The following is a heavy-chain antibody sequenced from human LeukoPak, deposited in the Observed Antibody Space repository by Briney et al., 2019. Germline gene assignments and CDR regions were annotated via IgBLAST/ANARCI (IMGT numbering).Heavy chain of an antibody. CDR2: ISSSSGYI. V-gene: IGHV3-21*01. J-gene: IGHJ4*02. D-gene: IGHD3-22*01. CDR3: ARGDSSGYYCRYYLDY. Sequence: PGGSLRLSCTASEFTFNTFTMNWVRQAPGKGLEWVSSISSSSGYIYYTDSVKGRFTISRDNAKNSVYLQMNSLRAEDTAVYYCARGDSSGYYCRYYLDYWGRGTLVTVSS. CDR1: EFTFNTFT.